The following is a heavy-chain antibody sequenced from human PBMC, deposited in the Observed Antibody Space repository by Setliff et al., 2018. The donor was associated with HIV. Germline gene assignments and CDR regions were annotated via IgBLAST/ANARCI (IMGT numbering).Heavy chain of an antibody. CDR2: SDPEAGET. CDR1: GYTLTELS. Sequence: ASVKVSCKVSGYTLTELSMHWVRQTPGKGPEWMGGSDPEAGETIYAQKFQGRVTMTEDTSTDTAYMELRSLRSDDTAVYYCSRVVVRGVTFIAEYFHHWGQGTLVTVSS. J-gene: IGHJ1*01. D-gene: IGHD3-10*01. V-gene: IGHV1-24*01. CDR3: SRVVVRGVTFIAEYFHH.